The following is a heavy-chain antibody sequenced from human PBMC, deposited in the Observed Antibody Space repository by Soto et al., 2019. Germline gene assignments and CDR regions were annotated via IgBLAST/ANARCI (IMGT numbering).Heavy chain of an antibody. CDR3: AGAVSDFDVRRYRPSHFDQ. CDR1: GASVSTGVYY. CDR2: IDNSGST. Sequence: QVQLDELGPGLVQPSQTLSLSCTVSGASVSTGVYYWTWIRQHPGKGLEWIGYIDNSGSTYYNPSLTGRVVISEDTSNNQFSLNIQSVTAADTAFYYCAGAVSDFDVRRYRPSHFDQWGQGILVTVSS. J-gene: IGHJ4*02. V-gene: IGHV4-31*03. D-gene: IGHD3-10*02.